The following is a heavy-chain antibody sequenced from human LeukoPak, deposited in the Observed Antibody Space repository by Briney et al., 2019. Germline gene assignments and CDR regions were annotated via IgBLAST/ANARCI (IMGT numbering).Heavy chain of an antibody. CDR3: ARVATYYDSSGYNSGYFDY. D-gene: IGHD3-22*01. Sequence: GGSLRLSCAASGFTFSSYWMHWVRQAPGKGLVWVSRINSDGSSTSYADSVKGRFTISRDNAKNTLYLQMNSMRAEDTAVYYCARVATYYDSSGYNSGYFDYWGQGTLVTVSS. CDR1: GFTFSSYW. J-gene: IGHJ4*02. V-gene: IGHV3-74*01. CDR2: INSDGSST.